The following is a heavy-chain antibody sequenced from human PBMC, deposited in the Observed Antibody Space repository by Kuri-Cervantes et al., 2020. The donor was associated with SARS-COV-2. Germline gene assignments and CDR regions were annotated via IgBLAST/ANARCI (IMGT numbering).Heavy chain of an antibody. CDR3: TTDHTGYISSWYYFGY. J-gene: IGHJ4*02. D-gene: IGHD6-13*01. CDR1: GFTFSGYA. CDR2: IKSKTDGGTT. V-gene: IGHV3-15*01. Sequence: GGSLRLSCAASGFTFSGYAMSWVRQAPGKGLEWVGRIKSKTDGGTTDYAAPVKGRFTISRDDSKNTLYLQMISLKSEDTAVYYCTTDHTGYISSWYYFGYWGQGTLVTVSS.